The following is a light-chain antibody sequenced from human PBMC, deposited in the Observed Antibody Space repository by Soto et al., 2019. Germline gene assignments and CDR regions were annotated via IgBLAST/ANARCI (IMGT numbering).Light chain of an antibody. Sequence: DVVMTQTPLSLSVAPGQPASISCRSSRSLLHIPGETFLFCYLQKPGQSPQLLIYKVSTRVSGVPDRFSGSGSGTDFTLEISRVETDDVGIYYCMQSTQLPPTFGQGTRLEIK. J-gene: IGKJ5*01. CDR2: KVS. CDR3: MQSTQLPPT. CDR1: RSLLHIPGETF. V-gene: IGKV2D-29*02.